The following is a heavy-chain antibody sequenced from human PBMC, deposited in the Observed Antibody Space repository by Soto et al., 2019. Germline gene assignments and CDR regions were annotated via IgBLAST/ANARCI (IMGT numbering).Heavy chain of an antibody. CDR1: GGSISSYY. Sequence: SETLSLTCTISGGSISSYYWSWIRQSPGKGLEYLGNIYYTGSTIYNPSLGSRVTISIDTSENRFSLKLTSVTAADAGVYYCGGARDRNIFDPWGQGALVTVSS. V-gene: IGHV4-59*03. J-gene: IGHJ5*02. D-gene: IGHD2-15*01. CDR3: GGARDRNIFDP. CDR2: IYYTGST.